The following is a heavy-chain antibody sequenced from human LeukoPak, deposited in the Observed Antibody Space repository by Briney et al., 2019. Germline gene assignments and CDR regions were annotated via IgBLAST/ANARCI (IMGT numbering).Heavy chain of an antibody. CDR2: ISGSSSTM. CDR3: ARDNRY. V-gene: IGHV3-48*01. J-gene: IGHJ4*02. Sequence: ETLSLTCAVYGGSFSGYSWRWIRQAPGKGPEWVSYISGSSSTMYYADSVKGRFTISRDNSKNTLYLQMNSLRAEDTAVYYCARDNRYWGQGTLVTVSS. CDR1: GGSFSGYS.